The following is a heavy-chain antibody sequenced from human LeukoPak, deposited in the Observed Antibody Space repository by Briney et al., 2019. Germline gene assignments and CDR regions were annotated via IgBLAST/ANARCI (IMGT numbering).Heavy chain of an antibody. CDR1: GGSISSSSYY. Sequence: SETLSLACTVSGGSISSSSYYWGWIRQPPGKGLEWIGTMYYSGNTYYSPSLKSRVTISVDTSKNQLSLKLSSVTAADTAVYYCARDPYVGDHAFDIWGQGTMVTVSS. J-gene: IGHJ3*02. CDR2: MYYSGNT. D-gene: IGHD3-16*01. V-gene: IGHV4-39*07. CDR3: ARDPYVGDHAFDI.